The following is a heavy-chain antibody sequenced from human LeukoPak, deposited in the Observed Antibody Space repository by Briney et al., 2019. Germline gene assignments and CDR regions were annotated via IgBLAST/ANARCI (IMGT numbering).Heavy chain of an antibody. J-gene: IGHJ4*02. CDR1: GGSFSGYY. CDR2: INHSGST. CDR3: ARGGFHYDYVWGSYRGNYFDY. V-gene: IGHV4-34*01. Sequence: SETLSLTCAVYGGSFSGYYWSWIRQPPGKGLEWIGEINHSGSTNYNPSLKSRVTISVDTSKNQFSLKLSSVTAADTAVYDCARGGFHYDYVWGSYRGNYFDYWGQGTLVTVSS. D-gene: IGHD3-16*02.